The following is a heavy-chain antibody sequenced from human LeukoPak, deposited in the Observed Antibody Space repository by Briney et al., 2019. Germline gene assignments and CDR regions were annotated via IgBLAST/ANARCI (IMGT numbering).Heavy chain of an antibody. V-gene: IGHV4-59*01. CDR2: IYYSGST. CDR1: GGSISSYY. D-gene: IGHD6-6*01. Sequence: PSETLSLTCTVSGGSISSYYWSWIRQPPGKGLEWIGYIYYSGSTNYNPSLKSRVTISVDTSKNQFSLKLSSVTAADTAVYYCARGFSSSTFYYYYGMDVRGQGTTVTVSS. CDR3: ARGFSSSTFYYYYGMDV. J-gene: IGHJ6*02.